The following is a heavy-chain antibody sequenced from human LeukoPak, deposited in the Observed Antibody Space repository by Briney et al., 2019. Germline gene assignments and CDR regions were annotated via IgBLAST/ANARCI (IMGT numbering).Heavy chain of an antibody. CDR3: ARDLRSPRYCSGGSCYGRRVMWFDP. CDR2: ISAYNGNT. CDR1: GYSFSTYF. J-gene: IGHJ5*02. V-gene: IGHV1-18*04. D-gene: IGHD2-15*01. Sequence: GASVKVSCKASGYSFSTYFIHWVRQAPGQGLEWMGWISAYNGNTNYAQKLQGRVTMTTDTSTSTAYMELRSLRSDDTAVYYCARDLRSPRYCSGGSCYGRRVMWFDPWGQGTLVTVSS.